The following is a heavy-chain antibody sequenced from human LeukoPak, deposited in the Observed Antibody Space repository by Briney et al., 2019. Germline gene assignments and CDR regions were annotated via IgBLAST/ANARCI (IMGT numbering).Heavy chain of an antibody. CDR3: ARHVGRQWLALDY. Sequence: SETLSPTCTVSGGSISSYYWSWIRQPPGKGLEWIGYIYTSGSTNYNPSLKSRVTISVDTSKNQFSLKLSSVTAADTAVYYCARHVGRQWLALDYWGQGTLVTVSS. D-gene: IGHD6-19*01. CDR2: IYTSGST. J-gene: IGHJ4*02. V-gene: IGHV4-4*09. CDR1: GGSISSYY.